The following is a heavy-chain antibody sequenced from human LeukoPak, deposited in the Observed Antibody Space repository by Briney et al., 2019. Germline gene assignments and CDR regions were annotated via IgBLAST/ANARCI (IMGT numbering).Heavy chain of an antibody. CDR1: AFIFSGHW. CDR2: IKQDGSEK. Sequence: SGGSLRLSCEGSAFIFSGHWMSWVRQAPGKGLEWVASIKQDGSEKYYVDSVKGRFTISRDNAKNSLNLQMNSLRAEDTAVYYCARHPNYYDSSGYYKGFDCWGQGTLVTVSS. D-gene: IGHD3-22*01. CDR3: ARHPNYYDSSGYYKGFDC. J-gene: IGHJ4*02. V-gene: IGHV3-7*03.